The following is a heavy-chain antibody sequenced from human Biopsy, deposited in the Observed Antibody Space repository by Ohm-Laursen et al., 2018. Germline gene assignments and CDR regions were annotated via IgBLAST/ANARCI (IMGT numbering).Heavy chain of an antibody. CDR2: VYWDNDK. J-gene: IGHJ3*01. CDR3: AHVVITYGGIIALDAFDV. CDR1: GFSLSSHGVG. V-gene: IGHV2-5*02. D-gene: IGHD3-16*02. Sequence: TQTLTLTFTFSGFSLSSHGVGVGWIRQPPGEALEWLAIVYWDNDKRYSPSLWSRLNIWKDASKNRVVLTLTDMDPVDIATYYCAHVVITYGGIIALDAFDVWGQGSMVIVSS.